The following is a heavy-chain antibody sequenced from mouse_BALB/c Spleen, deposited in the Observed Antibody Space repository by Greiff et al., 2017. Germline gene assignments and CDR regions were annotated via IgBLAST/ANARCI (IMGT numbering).Heavy chain of an antibody. Sequence: EVKLMESGGGLVQPGGSLKLSCAASGFTFSSYTMSWVRQTPEKRLEWVAYISNGGGSTYYPDTVKGRFTISRDNAKNTLYLQMSSLKSEDTAMYYCARHTTMITTGWFAYWGQGTLVTVSA. J-gene: IGHJ3*01. CDR3: ARHTTMITTGWFAY. CDR1: GFTFSSYT. D-gene: IGHD2-4*01. CDR2: ISNGGGST. V-gene: IGHV5-12-2*01.